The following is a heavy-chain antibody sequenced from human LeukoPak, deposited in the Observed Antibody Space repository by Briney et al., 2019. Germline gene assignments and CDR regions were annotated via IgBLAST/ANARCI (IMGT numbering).Heavy chain of an antibody. CDR2: IYYSGST. D-gene: IGHD3-22*01. Sequence: PSETLSLTCTVSGGSISSSRYYWGWFRQPPGKGLEWIGSIYYSGSTYYNPSLKSRVIKSLDTSKNQFSLKLSSVTAADTAVYYCAGADDSSGYYQLYYFDSWGQGTLVTVSS. CDR1: GGSISSSRYY. V-gene: IGHV4-39*07. J-gene: IGHJ4*02. CDR3: AGADDSSGYYQLYYFDS.